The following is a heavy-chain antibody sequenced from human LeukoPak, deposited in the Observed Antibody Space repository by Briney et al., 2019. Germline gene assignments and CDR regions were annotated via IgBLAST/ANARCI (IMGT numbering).Heavy chain of an antibody. CDR3: ARDPRIAVAGKYFDY. CDR1: GCTFTGYY. D-gene: IGHD6-19*01. V-gene: IGHV1-2*06. CDR2: INPNSGGT. Sequence: ASVKVSCKASGCTFTGYYMHWVRQAPGQGLEWMGRINPNSGGTNYAQKFQGRVTMTRDTSISTAYMELSRLRSDDTAVYYCARDPRIAVAGKYFDYWGQGTLVTVSS. J-gene: IGHJ4*02.